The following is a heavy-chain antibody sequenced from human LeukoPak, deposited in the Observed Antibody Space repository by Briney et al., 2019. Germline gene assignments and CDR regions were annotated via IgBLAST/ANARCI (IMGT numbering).Heavy chain of an antibody. CDR1: GGTFSSYA. D-gene: IGHD3-10*01. CDR2: IIPILGIA. CDR3: ARVYGSGSRAAFDI. J-gene: IGHJ3*02. Sequence: SVKVSCKASGGTFSSYAISWVRQAPGQGLEWMGRIIPILGIANYAQKFQGRVTITADKSTSTAYMELSGLRSDDTAVYYCARVYGSGSRAAFDIWGQGTMVTVSS. V-gene: IGHV1-69*04.